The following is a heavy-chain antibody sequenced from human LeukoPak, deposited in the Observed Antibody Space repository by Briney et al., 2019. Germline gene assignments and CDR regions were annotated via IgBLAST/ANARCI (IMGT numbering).Heavy chain of an antibody. CDR2: IYYSGST. CDR1: GGSINSYY. J-gene: IGHJ6*02. V-gene: IGHV4-59*01. D-gene: IGHD2-2*01. CDR3: ARDGCSSTSCYSDYYYGMDV. Sequence: PSETLSLTCTVSGGSINSYYWSWIRQPPGKGLEWIAYIYYSGSTNYNPSLKSRVTISLDTSKRQFSLRLTSVTAADTAVYYCARDGCSSTSCYSDYYYGMDVWGQGTTVTVSS.